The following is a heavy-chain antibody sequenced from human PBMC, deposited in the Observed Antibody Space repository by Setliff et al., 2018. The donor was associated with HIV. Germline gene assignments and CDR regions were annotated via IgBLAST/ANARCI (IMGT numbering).Heavy chain of an antibody. V-gene: IGHV3-7*03. CDR2: IGKDGSDT. J-gene: IGHJ3*02. CDR3: ARDLTISRGAWYDAHDI. D-gene: IGHD6-19*01. CDR1: GFTFSSNS. Sequence: GGSLRLSCAASGFTFSSNSMNWVRQAPGKGLEWVSYIGKDGSDTFYVESVKGRFAISRDNANGSLYLQMNNLRGDDTAMYYCARDLTISRGAWYDAHDIWGRGTMVTVSS.